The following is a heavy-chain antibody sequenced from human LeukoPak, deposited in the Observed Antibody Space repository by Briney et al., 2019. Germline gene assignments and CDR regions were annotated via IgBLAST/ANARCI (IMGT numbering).Heavy chain of an antibody. CDR1: GGSISSYY. CDR3: ARGSSWPRQWYFDL. V-gene: IGHV4-59*12. D-gene: IGHD6-13*01. J-gene: IGHJ2*01. CDR2: LSYSGST. Sequence: SETLSLTCTVSGGSISSYYWSWIRQPPGKGLEWIGYLSYSGSTNYNPSLKSRVTISVDTSKNQFSLKLSSVTAADTAVYYCARGSSWPRQWYFDLWGRGILVTVSS.